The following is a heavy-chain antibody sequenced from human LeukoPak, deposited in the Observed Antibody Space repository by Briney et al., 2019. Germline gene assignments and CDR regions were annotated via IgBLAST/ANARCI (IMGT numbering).Heavy chain of an antibody. CDR3: ARGTRVQLPRYYYHGLAL. CDR2: IWHDGDKN. J-gene: IGHJ6*02. V-gene: IGHV3-33*01. Sequence: GGSLRLSCAASGFPFDTYGVHWVRQAPGKGLEWVAVIWHDGDKNYYSDSVKGRFTASRDNSKNMLFLQMNDLAVEDTAVYFCARGTRVQLPRYYYHGLALWGQGTTVIVSS. CDR1: GFPFDTYG. D-gene: IGHD3-10*01.